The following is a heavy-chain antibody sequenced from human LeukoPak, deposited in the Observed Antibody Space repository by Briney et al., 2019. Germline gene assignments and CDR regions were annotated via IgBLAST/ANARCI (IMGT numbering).Heavy chain of an antibody. V-gene: IGHV3-23*01. J-gene: IGHJ2*01. D-gene: IGHD3-9*01. CDR1: GFTFSRYA. Sequence: GGSLRLSCAASGFTFSRYAMSWVRQAPGKGLEWVSTISGSGGSTYYADSVKGRFTISRDNSKNTLFLQMNSLRAEDTAVYYCAKGYFDGSRSFDLWGRGTLVTVSS. CDR2: ISGSGGST. CDR3: AKGYFDGSRSFDL.